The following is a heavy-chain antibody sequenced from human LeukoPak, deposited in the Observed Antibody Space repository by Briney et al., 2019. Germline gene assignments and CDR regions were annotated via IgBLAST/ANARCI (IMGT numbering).Heavy chain of an antibody. CDR3: ARENWGIAHRSAFDI. V-gene: IGHV1-8*03. CDR2: MNPNSGNT. Sequence: EASVKVSCKASGYTFTSYDINWVRQATGQGLEWMGWMNPNSGNTGYAQKFQGRVTITRNTSISTAYMELSSLRSEDTAVYYCARENWGIAHRSAFDIWGQGTMVTVSS. D-gene: IGHD7-27*01. J-gene: IGHJ3*02. CDR1: GYTFTSYD.